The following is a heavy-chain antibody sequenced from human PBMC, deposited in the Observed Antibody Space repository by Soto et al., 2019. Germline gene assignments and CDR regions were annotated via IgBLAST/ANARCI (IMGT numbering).Heavy chain of an antibody. CDR3: AAERGKASKEGTYCTNGVCRDYYYYYYMDV. J-gene: IGHJ6*03. CDR2: IVVGSGKT. V-gene: IGHV1-58*02. D-gene: IGHD2-8*01. CDR1: GFTFTSSA. Sequence: PVKVSFKASGFTFTSSAMQWVRQARGQSLEWIGWIVVGSGKTNYAQKFQERVTITRDMSTSTAYMELSSLRSEDTAVYYCAAERGKASKEGTYCTNGVCRDYYYYYYMDVWGKGTTVTVSS.